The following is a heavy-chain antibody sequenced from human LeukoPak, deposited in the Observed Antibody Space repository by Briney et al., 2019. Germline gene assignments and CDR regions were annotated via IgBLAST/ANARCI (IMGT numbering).Heavy chain of an antibody. CDR2: INPNSGGT. D-gene: IGHD2-21*02. Sequence: ASVKVSCKASGYTFTCYYMHWVRQAPGQGLEWMGWINPNSGGTNYAQKFQGRVTMTRDTSISTAYMELSRLRSDDTAVYYCARKVVTAIPFPPDYWGQGTLVTVSS. CDR1: GYTFTCYY. V-gene: IGHV1-2*02. J-gene: IGHJ4*02. CDR3: ARKVVTAIPFPPDY.